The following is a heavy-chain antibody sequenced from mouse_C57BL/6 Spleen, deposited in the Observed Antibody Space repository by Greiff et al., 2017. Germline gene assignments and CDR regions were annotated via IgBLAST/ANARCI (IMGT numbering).Heavy chain of an antibody. J-gene: IGHJ4*01. CDR2: IYPGSGST. CDR3: ARDPARTNYAMDY. V-gene: IGHV1-55*01. Sequence: QVQLQQPGAELVKPGASVKMSCKASGYTFTSYWITWVKQRPGQGLEWIGDIYPGSGSTNYNEKFKSKATLTVDTSSSTAYMQLSSLTSEDSAVYYCARDPARTNYAMDYWGQGTSVTVSS. CDR1: GYTFTSYW. D-gene: IGHD2-14*01.